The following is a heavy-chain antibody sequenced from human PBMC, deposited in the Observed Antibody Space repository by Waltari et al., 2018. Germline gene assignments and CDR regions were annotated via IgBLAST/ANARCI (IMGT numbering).Heavy chain of an antibody. CDR1: GGTFSSYA. V-gene: IGHV1-69*04. CDR2: IVPILGIA. D-gene: IGHD3-10*01. J-gene: IGHJ4*02. CDR3: ARGPRDYYGSGSAYFDY. Sequence: VQLVQSGAEVKKPGSSVQVACKASGGTFSSYAISWVRQAHGQGLEWIGGIVPILGIANYEQKFQGRVTITADESTSTAYMELSSLRSEDTAVYYCARGPRDYYGSGSAYFDYWGQGTLVTVSS.